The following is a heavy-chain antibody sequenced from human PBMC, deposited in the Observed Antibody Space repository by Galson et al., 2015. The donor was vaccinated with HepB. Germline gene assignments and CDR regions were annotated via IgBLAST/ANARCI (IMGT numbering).Heavy chain of an antibody. CDR2: IYSGGST. D-gene: IGHD3-22*01. V-gene: IGHV3-66*01. J-gene: IGHJ3*02. CDR3: AIAPMIVRSAFDI. CDR1: GFIVSSNY. Sequence: SLRLSCAASGFIVSSNYMSWVRQAPGKGLEWVSVIYSGGSTYYADSVKGGFTISSENSKKTLYLQMNSLRAEDTAVYYCAIAPMIVRSAFDILGQVTMFTVSS.